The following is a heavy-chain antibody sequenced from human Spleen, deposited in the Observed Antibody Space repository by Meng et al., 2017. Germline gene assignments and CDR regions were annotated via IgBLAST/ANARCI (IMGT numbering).Heavy chain of an antibody. CDR3: AKDAYYYDSSGYYLGDY. CDR2: ISGSGGST. D-gene: IGHD3-22*01. CDR1: GFTFSSYA. Sequence: GGSLRLSCAASGFTFSSYAMSWVRQAPGKGLEWVSAISGSGGSTYYADSVKGRFTISRDNSKNTLYLQMNSLRAEDTAVYYCAKDAYYYDSSGYYLGDYWGQGTLVTVSS. V-gene: IGHV3-23*01. J-gene: IGHJ4*02.